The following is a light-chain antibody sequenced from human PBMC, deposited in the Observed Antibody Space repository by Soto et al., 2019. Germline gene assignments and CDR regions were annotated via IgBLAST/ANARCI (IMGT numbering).Light chain of an antibody. CDR2: GAS. CDR1: QSVTDN. Sequence: EIVLTQSPATLSVSPGERATLSCRASQSVTDNLAWYQQKPGQAPRLLIYGASTRATGIPARFSGSGSGTELTLTISSLQSEDFAIYYCQESNNWPYTFGQGTKLEIK. CDR3: QESNNWPYT. J-gene: IGKJ2*01. V-gene: IGKV3-15*01.